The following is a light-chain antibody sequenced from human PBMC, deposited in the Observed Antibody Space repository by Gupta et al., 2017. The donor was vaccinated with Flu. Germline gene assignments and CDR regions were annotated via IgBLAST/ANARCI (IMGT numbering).Light chain of an antibody. CDR3: SSDTSSDTFV. CDR1: SSDVGTYNR. V-gene: IGLV2-18*02. J-gene: IGLJ1*01. Sequence: SALTQPPSVSGSPGQSVTISCTGPSSDVGTYNRVPWYQQSPGTAPKLMIYEVSNRPAGVPDRFSGSKSGNTASLTISGRQGEDEADYYCSSDTSSDTFVFGTGTKVTVL. CDR2: EVS.